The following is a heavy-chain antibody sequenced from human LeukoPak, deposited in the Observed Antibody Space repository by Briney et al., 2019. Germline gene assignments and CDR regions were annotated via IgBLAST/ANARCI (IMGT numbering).Heavy chain of an antibody. CDR3: ARGAYYYDSSGYYPLYFDY. Sequence: ASVKVSCKASGYTLTSYYIHWVGQAPGQGLEWMGIINPSGGSTSYAQKFQGRVTMTRDTSTSTVYMELSSLRSEDTAVYYCARGAYYYDSSGYYPLYFDYWGQGTLVTVSS. CDR1: GYTLTSYY. J-gene: IGHJ4*02. CDR2: INPSGGST. D-gene: IGHD3-22*01. V-gene: IGHV1-46*01.